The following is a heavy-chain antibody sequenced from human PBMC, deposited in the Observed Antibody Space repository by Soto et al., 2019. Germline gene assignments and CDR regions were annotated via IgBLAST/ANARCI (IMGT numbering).Heavy chain of an antibody. Sequence: QVQLVQSGPEVKKPGASVKVSCKASGYTFTTYDFNWVRQAPGQGLEWMGWLNPKSGMTGSAQKFQGRVTMTRDSSLRTVYMELSSLRSEDTAVYYCARVAGSPDYWGQGTLVTVSS. CDR1: GYTFTTYD. V-gene: IGHV1-8*01. J-gene: IGHJ4*02. CDR2: LNPKSGMT. CDR3: ARVAGSPDY. D-gene: IGHD1-26*01.